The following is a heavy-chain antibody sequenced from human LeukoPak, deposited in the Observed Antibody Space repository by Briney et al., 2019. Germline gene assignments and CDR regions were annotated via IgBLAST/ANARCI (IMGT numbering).Heavy chain of an antibody. Sequence: GSLRLSCAASGFTFSSFGMSWVRQAPGKGLEWVSAISSTGGTTYYADSVKGRFTISRDNSKNTLYLQMNSLRAEDTAVYYCATENYGDYDYYYYMDVWGKGTTVTVSS. V-gene: IGHV3-23*01. D-gene: IGHD4-17*01. J-gene: IGHJ6*03. CDR1: GFTFSSFG. CDR2: ISSTGGTT. CDR3: ATENYGDYDYYYYMDV.